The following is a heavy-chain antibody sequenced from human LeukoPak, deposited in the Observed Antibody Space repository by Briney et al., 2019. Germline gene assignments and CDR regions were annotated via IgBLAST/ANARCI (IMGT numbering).Heavy chain of an antibody. J-gene: IGHJ3*01. CDR3: AKEAGQDYGALDAFDV. D-gene: IGHD4-17*01. CDR2: MGGSSSSL. CDR1: GFTASSHA. Sequence: GGSLRLSCAASGFTASSHAMSWVRQAPGKGLEWVSSMGGSSSSLYYAESVKGRFTISRDNARNSLYLQMNSLRVEDTAVYYCAKEAGQDYGALDAFDVWGQGTMVTASS. V-gene: IGHV3-21*01.